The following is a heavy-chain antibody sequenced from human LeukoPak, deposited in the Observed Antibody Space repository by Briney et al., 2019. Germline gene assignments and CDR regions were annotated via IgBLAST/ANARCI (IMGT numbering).Heavy chain of an antibody. CDR3: ATFTWIQLWLLKGAQAHFDY. D-gene: IGHD5-18*01. CDR1: GFTFSSYA. V-gene: IGHV3-30-3*01. CDR2: ISYDGSNK. J-gene: IGHJ4*02. Sequence: PGGSLRLSCAASGFTFSSYAMHWVRQAPGKGLEWVAVISYDGSNKYYADSVKGRFTISRDDSKNTLYLQMNSLRAEDTAVYYCATFTWIQLWLLKGAQAHFDYWGQGTLVTVSS.